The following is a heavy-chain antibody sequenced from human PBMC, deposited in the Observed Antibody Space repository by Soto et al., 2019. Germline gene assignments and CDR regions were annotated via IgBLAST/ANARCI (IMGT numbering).Heavy chain of an antibody. CDR1: GFTFSNYW. D-gene: IGHD2-15*01. CDR2: INSEGGST. J-gene: IGHJ3*01. V-gene: IGHV3-74*01. CDR3: PRVPRGSEGTCYARGDVDF. Sequence: VQLVESGGGLVHPGGSLRLSCAASGFTFSNYWMHWVRQAPGKGLVWVSRINSEGGSTAYADSVKGRFTISRDNDENTMFLQRNRLRAEDMAVYYCPRVPRGSEGTCYARGDVDFWGQGTMVTVSS.